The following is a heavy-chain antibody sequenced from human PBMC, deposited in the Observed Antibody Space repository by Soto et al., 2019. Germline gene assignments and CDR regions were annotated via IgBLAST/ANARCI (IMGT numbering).Heavy chain of an antibody. CDR2: ISYDGSNK. CDR3: AKKRRYSYCPGGGMDV. D-gene: IGHD5-18*01. V-gene: IGHV3-30*18. CDR1: GFTFSSYG. J-gene: IGHJ6*02. Sequence: QVQLVESGGGVVQPGRSLRLSCAASGFTFSSYGMHWVRQAPGKGLEWVAVISYDGSNKYYADSVKGRFTISRDNSKNTLYLQMNSLRADDTAVYYCAKKRRYSYCPGGGMDVWGQGTTVTVSS.